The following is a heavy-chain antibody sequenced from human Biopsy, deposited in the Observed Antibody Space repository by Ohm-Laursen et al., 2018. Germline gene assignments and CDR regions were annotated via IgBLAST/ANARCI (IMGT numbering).Heavy chain of an antibody. CDR3: ARDISPSTFPENTLDI. CDR2: MSRNNGFI. J-gene: IGHJ3*02. D-gene: IGHD2/OR15-2a*01. Sequence: SLRLSCAAAGFRFDDYAMHWVRQTPGKGLEWVSGMSRNNGFIGYADSVRGRFTISRDNGQNSLYLQMNNLITNDTAVYYCARDISPSTFPENTLDIWGQGTMVTVSS. CDR1: GFRFDDYA. V-gene: IGHV3-9*01.